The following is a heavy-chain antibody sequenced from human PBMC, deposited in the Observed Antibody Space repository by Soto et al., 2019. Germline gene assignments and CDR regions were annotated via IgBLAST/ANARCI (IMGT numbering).Heavy chain of an antibody. CDR1: GGYISSGGYY. D-gene: IGHD3-16*02. CDR3: ARVSLDYDYVWGSYRPHWFDP. Sequence: SETLSLTCTVSGGYISSGGYYWSWIRQHPGKGLEWIGYIYYSGSTYYNPSLKSRVTISVDTSKNQFSLKLSSVTAADTAVYYCARVSLDYDYVWGSYRPHWFDPWGQGTLVTVSS. V-gene: IGHV4-31*03. J-gene: IGHJ5*02. CDR2: IYYSGST.